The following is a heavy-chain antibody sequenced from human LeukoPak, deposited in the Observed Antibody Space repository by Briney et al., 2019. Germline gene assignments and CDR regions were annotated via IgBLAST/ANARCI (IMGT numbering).Heavy chain of an antibody. D-gene: IGHD3-22*01. CDR1: GYSFTSYW. J-gene: IGHJ5*02. V-gene: IGHV5-51*01. CDR3: ARLLTQGQMIWDWFDP. CDR2: IYPGDSDT. Sequence: GESLKISCKGSGYSFTSYWIVWVRQMPGKSLEWMGIIYPGDSDTRYSPSFQGQVTISADKSISTAYLQWSSLKASDTAMYYCARLLTQGQMIWDWFDPWGQGTLVTVSS.